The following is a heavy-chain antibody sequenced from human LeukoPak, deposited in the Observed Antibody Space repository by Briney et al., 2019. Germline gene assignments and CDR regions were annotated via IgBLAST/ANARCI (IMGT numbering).Heavy chain of an antibody. V-gene: IGHV5-51*01. J-gene: IGHJ4*02. Sequence: GGSLRLSCAASGFTFTSYWIGWVRQMPGKGLEWMGIIYPGESDTRYSPSFQGQVTISADKSISTAYLQWSSLKASDTAMYYCARQGPTETIAAAVGYWGQGTLVTVSS. CDR1: GFTFTSYW. D-gene: IGHD6-13*01. CDR2: IYPGESDT. CDR3: ARQGPTETIAAAVGY.